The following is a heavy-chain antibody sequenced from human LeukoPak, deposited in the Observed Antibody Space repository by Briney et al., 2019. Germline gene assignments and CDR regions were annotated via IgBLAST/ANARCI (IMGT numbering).Heavy chain of an antibody. D-gene: IGHD2-21*01. CDR1: GDSISSGDYY. J-gene: IGHJ6*03. V-gene: IGHV4-61*02. CDR2: ISSSGST. CDR3: ARQIIPYYMDV. Sequence: SSETLSLTCTVSGDSISSGDYYWSWIRQPAGKGLEWIGRISSSGSTNYNPSLKSRVTVSLDTSKNQFSLKLSSVTAADTAVYYCARQIIPYYMDVWGKGTTVTVSS.